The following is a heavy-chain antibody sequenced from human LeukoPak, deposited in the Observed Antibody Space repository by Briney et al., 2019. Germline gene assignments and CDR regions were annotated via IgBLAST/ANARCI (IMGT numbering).Heavy chain of an antibody. J-gene: IGHJ4*02. CDR2: INPNSGGT. CDR1: GYTFTGYY. Sequence: ASVKVSCKASGYTFTGYYMHWVRQAPGQGLEWMGWINPNSGGTNYAQKFQGRVTMTGDTSISTAYMELSRLRSDDTAVYYCARGVYRITMVRGVIIPFDYWGQGTLVTVSS. D-gene: IGHD3-10*01. V-gene: IGHV1-2*02. CDR3: ARGVYRITMVRGVIIPFDY.